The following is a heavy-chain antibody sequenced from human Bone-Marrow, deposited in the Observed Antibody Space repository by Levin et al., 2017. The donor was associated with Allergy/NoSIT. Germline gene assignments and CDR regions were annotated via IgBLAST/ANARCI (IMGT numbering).Heavy chain of an antibody. CDR3: ARRGWYYDILTGYSDRPNWFDP. CDR1: GGSISSSSYY. J-gene: IGHJ5*02. V-gene: IGHV4-39*01. CDR2: IYYSGST. D-gene: IGHD3-9*01. Sequence: PSETLSLTCTVSGGSISSSSYYWGWIRQPPGKGLEWIGSIYYSGSTYYNPSLKSRVTISVDTSKNQFSLKLSSVTAADTAVYYCARRGWYYDILTGYSDRPNWFDPWGQGTLVTVSS.